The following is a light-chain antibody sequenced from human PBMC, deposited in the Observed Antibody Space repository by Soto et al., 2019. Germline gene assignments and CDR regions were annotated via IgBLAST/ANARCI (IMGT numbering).Light chain of an antibody. J-gene: IGLJ1*01. Sequence: QSVLTQPASVSGSPGQAITISCTGTSSDVGGYTYVSWYQQHPGKAPKFIIYDVSNRPSGVSNRFSGSKSGNTASLTISGPQAEDEADYYCSSHTTRHTRQIVFGTGTKVTVL. CDR2: DVS. CDR1: SSDVGGYTY. CDR3: SSHTTRHTRQIV. V-gene: IGLV2-14*01.